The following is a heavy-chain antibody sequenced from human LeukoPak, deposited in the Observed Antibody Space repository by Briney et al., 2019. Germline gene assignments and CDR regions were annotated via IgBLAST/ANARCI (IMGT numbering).Heavy chain of an antibody. CDR2: IIPIFGTA. Sequence: GASVKVSCKASGGTFSSYAISWVRQAPGQGLEWMGGIIPIFGTANYAQKFQGRVTITADESTSTAYMELSSLRSEDTAVYYCARGGRIQGYCSSTSCYTGGVDLNWFDPWGQGTLVTVSS. V-gene: IGHV1-69*13. D-gene: IGHD2-2*02. CDR3: ARGGRIQGYCSSTSCYTGGVDLNWFDP. J-gene: IGHJ5*02. CDR1: GGTFSSYA.